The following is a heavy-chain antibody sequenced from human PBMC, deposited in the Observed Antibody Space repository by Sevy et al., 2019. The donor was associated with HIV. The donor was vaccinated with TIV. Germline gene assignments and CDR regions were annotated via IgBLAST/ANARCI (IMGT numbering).Heavy chain of an antibody. D-gene: IGHD1-7*01. CDR3: ARDMELVDEGTQEFFY. Sequence: VSVKVSCKASGYTFTGYYMHWVRQAPGQGLEWMGWINPNSGGTNYAQKFQDRVTMTRDTSINTAYMELSRLRSDDTALYYCARDMELVDEGTQEFFYWGQGTLVTVSS. V-gene: IGHV1-2*02. J-gene: IGHJ4*02. CDR2: INPNSGGT. CDR1: GYTFTGYY.